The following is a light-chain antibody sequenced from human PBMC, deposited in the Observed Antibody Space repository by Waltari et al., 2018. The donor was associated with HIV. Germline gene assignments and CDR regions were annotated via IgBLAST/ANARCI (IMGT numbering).Light chain of an antibody. CDR1: ALPKQY. CDR2: KDT. CDR3: LSADTSVTWV. V-gene: IGLV3-25*03. Sequence: SYELTQPPSVSVSPGQTARITCSGDALPKQYAYWYQQKPGQAPVLGIYKDTERPSGIPERFSGSSAGTTVTLTISGVQAEDDAYYYCLSADTSVTWVFGGGTKLTVL. J-gene: IGLJ3*02.